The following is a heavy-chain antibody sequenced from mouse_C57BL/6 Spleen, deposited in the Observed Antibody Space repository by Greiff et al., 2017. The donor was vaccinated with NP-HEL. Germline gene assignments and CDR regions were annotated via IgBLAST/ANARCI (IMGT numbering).Heavy chain of an antibody. CDR3: ARGSGPGYFDY. CDR1: GYSITSGYY. D-gene: IGHD1-1*01. J-gene: IGHJ2*01. Sequence: EVKLVESGPGLVKPSQSLSLTCSVTGYSITSGYYWNWIRQFPGNKLEWMGYISYDGSNNYNPSLKNRISITRDTSKNQFFLKLNSVTTEDTATYYCARGSGPGYFDYWGQGTTLTVSS. V-gene: IGHV3-6*01. CDR2: ISYDGSN.